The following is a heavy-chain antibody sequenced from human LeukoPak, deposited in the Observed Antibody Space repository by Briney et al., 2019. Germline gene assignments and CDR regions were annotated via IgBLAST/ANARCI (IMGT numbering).Heavy chain of an antibody. CDR2: INHSGST. CDR3: AMGFVVAQSFDY. D-gene: IGHD3-16*01. Sequence: PSETLSLTCAVSGGSFSGYYWSWIRQPPGKGLEWIGEINHSGSTNYNPSLKSRVTISVDTSKNQFSLKLSSVTAADTAVYYCAMGFVVAQSFDYWGQGTLVTVSS. CDR1: GGSFSGYY. J-gene: IGHJ4*02. V-gene: IGHV4-34*01.